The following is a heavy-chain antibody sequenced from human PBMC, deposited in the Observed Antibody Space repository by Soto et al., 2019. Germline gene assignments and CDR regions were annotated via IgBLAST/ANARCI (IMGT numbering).Heavy chain of an antibody. CDR3: ATWVDYGDFEGFDF. D-gene: IGHD4-17*01. CDR2: VDPNGGGS. Sequence: AKVSCKASGYTFTSYGISWVRQAPGQGLEWMGWVDPNGGGSNSAQKFQGSVTMTWDTSITTAYLDLTRLTTNDTATYFCATWVDYGDFEGFDFWGQGTLVTVSS. V-gene: IGHV1-2*04. CDR1: GYTFTSYG. J-gene: IGHJ4*02.